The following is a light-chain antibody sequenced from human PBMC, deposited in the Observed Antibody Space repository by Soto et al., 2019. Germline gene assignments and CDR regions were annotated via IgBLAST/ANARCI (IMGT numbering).Light chain of an antibody. CDR2: LAS. CDR3: MQALQTPIT. J-gene: IGKJ5*01. CDR1: QSLLHSNGNNY. Sequence: IVMTQSPLSLPVTPGEPASISCRSSQSLLHSNGNNYLVWYLQKPGQSPQLLLYLASNRASGVPDRFSGSGSGTDVTLKSSRVEAEDFGLYYCMQALQTPITFGQGTRREIK. V-gene: IGKV2-28*01.